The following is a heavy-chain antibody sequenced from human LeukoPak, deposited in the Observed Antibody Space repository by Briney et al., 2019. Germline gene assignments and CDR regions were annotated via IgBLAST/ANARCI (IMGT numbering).Heavy chain of an antibody. J-gene: IGHJ4*02. D-gene: IGHD3-22*01. V-gene: IGHV3-13*01. CDR2: SGIVGDT. Sequence: PGGSPRLSCAASGFTLSTYDMHWVRRAPGKGLEWVSLSGIVGDTDYSDSVKGRFTISRDNPKNTLYLQMNSLRAEDTAVYFCAKRGVVIRVILVGFHKEAYYFDSWGQGALVTVSS. CDR1: GFTLSTYD. CDR3: AKRGVVIRVILVGFHKEAYYFDS.